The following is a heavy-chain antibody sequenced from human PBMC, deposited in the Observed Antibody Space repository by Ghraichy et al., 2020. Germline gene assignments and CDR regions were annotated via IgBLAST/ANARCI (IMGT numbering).Heavy chain of an antibody. D-gene: IGHD1-26*01. CDR3: ARESEENVPYSHGFFPFDS. CDR1: GGSLSSHY. J-gene: IGHJ4*02. CDR2: VYYLGST. Sequence: ESLNISCAVSGGSLSSHYWSWIRQSPGQGLEWIGYVYYLGSTHYNPSFKSRVSMSVDMSKRQFSLRLTSVNASDTAIYYCARESEENVPYSHGFFPFDSWGRGILVTVSS. V-gene: IGHV4-59*11.